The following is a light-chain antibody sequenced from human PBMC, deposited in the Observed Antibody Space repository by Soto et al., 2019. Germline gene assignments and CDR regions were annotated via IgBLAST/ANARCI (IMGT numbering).Light chain of an antibody. CDR3: QSYDSSLSGHYV. Sequence: QSALTQPPSVSGAPGQRVTISCTGGSSNIGAGYDVHWYQQLPGTAPKLLIYGNSNRPSGVPDRFSGSKSGTSASLAITGLQAEDEADYYCQSYDSSLSGHYVFGTGTKVTVL. CDR2: GNS. V-gene: IGLV1-40*01. J-gene: IGLJ1*01. CDR1: SSNIGAGYD.